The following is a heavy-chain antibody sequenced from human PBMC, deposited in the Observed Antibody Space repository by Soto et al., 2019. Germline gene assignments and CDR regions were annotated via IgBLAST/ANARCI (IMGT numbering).Heavy chain of an antibody. V-gene: IGHV3-23*01. Sequence: EVQLLESGGGLVQPGGSLRLSCVASGFTFSSYAMSWVRQAPGKGLEWVSAISGSGGSTYYADSVKGRFTISRDNSKNTLYLQMNSLRAEDTAVYYCAKVQYYDFWSGENWGQGTLVTVSS. CDR2: ISGSGGST. CDR1: GFTFSSYA. D-gene: IGHD3-3*01. J-gene: IGHJ4*02. CDR3: AKVQYYDFWSGEN.